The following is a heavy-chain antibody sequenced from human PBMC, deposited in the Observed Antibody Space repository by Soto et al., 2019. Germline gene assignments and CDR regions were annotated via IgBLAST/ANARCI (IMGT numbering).Heavy chain of an antibody. CDR3: ARDKITGLFDY. J-gene: IGHJ4*02. V-gene: IGHV4-59*12. D-gene: IGHD2-8*02. CDR2: IYYSGST. CDR1: GGSISNYY. Sequence: SETLSLTCTVSGGSISNYYWSWIRQPPGKGLEWIGYIYYSGSTNYNPSLKSRVTISVDTSKNQFSLKLTSVTAADTAVYYCARDKITGLFDYWGQGTLVTVSS.